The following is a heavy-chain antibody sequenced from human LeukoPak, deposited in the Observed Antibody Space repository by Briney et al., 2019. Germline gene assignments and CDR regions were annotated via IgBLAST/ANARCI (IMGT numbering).Heavy chain of an antibody. CDR1: GHTFTTYA. J-gene: IGHJ5*02. Sequence: RASVKVSCKASGHTFTTYAMDWVRQAPGQGLEWMGWINPNSGGANYAQKFQGRVTMTRDTSISTAYMELSRLRSDDTAVYYCARVPIRRHYESTGYYYEDPWGQGTLVTVSS. V-gene: IGHV1-2*02. CDR2: INPNSGGA. CDR3: ARVPIRRHYESTGYYYEDP. D-gene: IGHD3-22*01.